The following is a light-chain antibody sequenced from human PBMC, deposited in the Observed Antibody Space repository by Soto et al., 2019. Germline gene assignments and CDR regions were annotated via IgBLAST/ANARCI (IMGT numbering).Light chain of an antibody. Sequence: QSALTQPRSVSGSPGQSVTISCTGTSSDVGGYNYVSWYQQHPGKAPKLMISDVSKRPSGVPDRFSGSKSGNTASLTISGLKAEDEADYYCCSSAGTDTSVFGEGTKLTVL. CDR3: CSSAGTDTSV. CDR2: DVS. CDR1: SSDVGGYNY. V-gene: IGLV2-11*01. J-gene: IGLJ3*02.